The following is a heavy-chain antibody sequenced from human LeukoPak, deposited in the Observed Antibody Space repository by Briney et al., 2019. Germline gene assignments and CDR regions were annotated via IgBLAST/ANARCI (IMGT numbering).Heavy chain of an antibody. V-gene: IGHV1-2*02. D-gene: IGHD4-23*01. J-gene: IGHJ1*01. CDR1: GYTFTGYY. CDR3: AKAKVVTLPAEYFQH. Sequence: ASVKVSCKASGYTFTGYYMHWVRQAPGQGLEWMGWINPNSGGTNYAQKFQGRVTMTRDTSISTAYMELSRLRSDDTAVYYCAKAKVVTLPAEYFQHWGQGTLVTVSS. CDR2: INPNSGGT.